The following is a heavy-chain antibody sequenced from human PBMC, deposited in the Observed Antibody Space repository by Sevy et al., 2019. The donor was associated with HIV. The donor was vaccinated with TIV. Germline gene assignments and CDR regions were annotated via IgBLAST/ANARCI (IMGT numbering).Heavy chain of an antibody. J-gene: IGHJ4*02. CDR3: TRGVTPYTVTTFDY. D-gene: IGHD4-17*01. V-gene: IGHV3-49*03. Sequence: GGSLRLSCTASGFTFGDYAMSWFRQAPGKGLEWVSFIRRNAYGGTTENAVSVKGRVTISRVDSKIIVYRQMNSLKSEDTAVYSGTRGVTPYTVTTFDYWGQGTLVTVSS. CDR1: GFTFGDYA. CDR2: IRRNAYGGTT.